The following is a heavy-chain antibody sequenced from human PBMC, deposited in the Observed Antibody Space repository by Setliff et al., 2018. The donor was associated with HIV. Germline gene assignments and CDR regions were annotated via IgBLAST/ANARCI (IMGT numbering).Heavy chain of an antibody. D-gene: IGHD6-13*01. J-gene: IGHJ4*02. V-gene: IGHV5-51*01. CDR3: ARHLIPGDPRYSSSWYY. CDR2: IYPGDSDT. CDR1: GYSFTSYW. Sequence: KVSCKGSGYSFTSYWIGWVRQMPGKGLEWMGIIYPGDSDTRYSPSFQGQVTLSADKSISTAYLQWSSLKASDTAMYYCARHLIPGDPRYSSSWYYWGQGTLVTVSS.